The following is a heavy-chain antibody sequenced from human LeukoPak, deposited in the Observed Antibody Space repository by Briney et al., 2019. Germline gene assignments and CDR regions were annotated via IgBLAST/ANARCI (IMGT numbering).Heavy chain of an antibody. J-gene: IGHJ6*02. CDR2: INSDGSST. Sequence: GGSLRLSCAASGFTFSSYWMHWLRQAPGKGLVWVSRINSDGSSTSYADSVKGRFTISRDNAKNTLYLQMNSLRADDTAVYYCANGPSLAMAPWYYYGMDVWGQGTTVTVSS. V-gene: IGHV3-74*01. D-gene: IGHD5-18*01. CDR1: GFTFSSYW. CDR3: ANGPSLAMAPWYYYGMDV.